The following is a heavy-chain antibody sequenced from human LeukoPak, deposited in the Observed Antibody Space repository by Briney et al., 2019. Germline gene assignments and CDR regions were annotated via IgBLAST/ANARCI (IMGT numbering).Heavy chain of an antibody. V-gene: IGHV3-23*01. J-gene: IGHJ4*02. D-gene: IGHD3-22*01. CDR1: GFTFSSYA. CDR3: AKGSYYDSSGSFYFDY. CDR2: ISGSGGST. Sequence: GSLRLSCAASGFTFSSYAMSWVRQAPGKGLEWVSVISGSGGSTYYADSVKGRFTISRDNSKNTLYVQVNSLGTEDTAAYYCAKGSYYDSSGSFYFDYWGQGTLVTVSS.